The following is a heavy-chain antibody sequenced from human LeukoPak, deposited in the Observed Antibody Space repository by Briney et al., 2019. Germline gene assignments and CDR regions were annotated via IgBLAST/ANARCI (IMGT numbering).Heavy chain of an antibody. CDR3: ARWLATLPKMFDP. CDR1: GGSISSSSYY. J-gene: IGHJ5*02. CDR2: IYYSGST. V-gene: IGHV4-39*07. D-gene: IGHD3-22*01. Sequence: PSETLSLTCTVSGGSISSSSYYWGWIRQPPGKGLEWIGSIYYSGSTYYNPSLKSRVTISVDTSKNQFSLKLSSVTAADTAVYYCARWLATLPKMFDPWGQGTLVTVSS.